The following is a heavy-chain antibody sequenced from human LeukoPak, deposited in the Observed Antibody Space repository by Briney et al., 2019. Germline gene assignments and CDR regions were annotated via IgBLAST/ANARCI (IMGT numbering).Heavy chain of an antibody. J-gene: IGHJ4*02. V-gene: IGHV4-39*07. CDR1: GGSISSSSYY. CDR2: IYYSGST. Sequence: PSETLSLTCTVSGGSISSSSYYWGWIRQPPGKGLEWIGSIYYSGSTYYNPSLKSRVTISVDTSKNQFSLKLSSVTAADTAVYYCARDLGGYSYGYGRNYYFDYWGQGTLVTVSS. D-gene: IGHD5-18*01. CDR3: ARDLGGYSYGYGRNYYFDY.